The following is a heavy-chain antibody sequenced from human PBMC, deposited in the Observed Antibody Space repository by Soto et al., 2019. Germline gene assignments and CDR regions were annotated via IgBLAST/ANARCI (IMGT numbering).Heavy chain of an antibody. CDR3: ARVRFVVVNTRHETNWFDP. J-gene: IGHJ5*02. CDR2: ISAYNGNT. V-gene: IGHV1-18*01. D-gene: IGHD3-22*01. Sequence: QVQLVQSGAEVKKPGASVKVSCKASGYTFTSYGISWVRQAPGQGLEWMGWISAYNGNTNYAQKIQGRVTMTTDTSTSTAYMGLRSLRSDDTAVYYCARVRFVVVNTRHETNWFDPWGQGTLVTVSS. CDR1: GYTFTSYG.